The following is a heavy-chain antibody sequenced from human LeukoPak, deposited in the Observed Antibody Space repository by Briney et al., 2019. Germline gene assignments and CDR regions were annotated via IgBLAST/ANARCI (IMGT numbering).Heavy chain of an antibody. CDR1: GGSISSSNW. CDR3: AREASSGWNDAFDI. V-gene: IGHV4-4*02. Sequence: PSETLSLTCAVSGGSISSSNWWSWVRQPPGKGLEWIGEIYHSGSTNCNPSLKSRVTISVDKSKNQFSLKLSSVTAADTAVYYCAREASSGWNDAFDIWGQGTMVTVSS. CDR2: IYHSGST. D-gene: IGHD6-19*01. J-gene: IGHJ3*02.